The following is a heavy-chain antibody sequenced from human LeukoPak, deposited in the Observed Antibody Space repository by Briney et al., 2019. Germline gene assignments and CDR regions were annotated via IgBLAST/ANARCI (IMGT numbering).Heavy chain of an antibody. CDR2: IYYSGST. V-gene: IGHV4-59*01. CDR1: GGSISSYY. J-gene: IGHJ4*02. CDR3: ARDRFRDGYSTFDY. D-gene: IGHD5-24*01. Sequence: PSETLSLTCTVSGGSISSYYWSWIRQPPGKGLEWIGYIYYSGSTNYNHSLKSRVTISVDTSKNQFSLKLSSVTAADTAVYYCARDRFRDGYSTFDYWGQGTLVTVSS.